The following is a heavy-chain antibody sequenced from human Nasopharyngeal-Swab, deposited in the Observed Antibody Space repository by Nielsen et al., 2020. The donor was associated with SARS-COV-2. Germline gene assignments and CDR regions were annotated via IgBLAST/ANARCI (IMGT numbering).Heavy chain of an antibody. J-gene: IGHJ3*01. Sequence: WVRQAPGQGLEWMGCINPNSGGATYAQKFEGRVTMTRATSRDTAYMELSVLRPDDTAVFYCAREMRDSSPGNDAFDAWGQGTRVTVSS. D-gene: IGHD3-10*01. V-gene: IGHV1-2*02. CDR2: INPNSGGA. CDR3: AREMRDSSPGNDAFDA.